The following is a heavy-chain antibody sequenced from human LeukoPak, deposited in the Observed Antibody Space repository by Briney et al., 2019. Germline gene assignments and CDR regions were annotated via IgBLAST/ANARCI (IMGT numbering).Heavy chain of an antibody. J-gene: IGHJ4*02. V-gene: IGHV3-33*01. CDR2: IWYDGSNK. CDR3: ARAAYDSSGYLTL. CDR1: GFTFSSYG. D-gene: IGHD3-22*01. Sequence: GRSLRLSCAAYGFTFSSYGMHWVRQAPGKGLEWVAVIWYDGSNKYYEDSVKGRFTISRDNSKNKLYLQMNSLRAEDTAVYYCARAAYDSSGYLTLWGQGTLVTVSS.